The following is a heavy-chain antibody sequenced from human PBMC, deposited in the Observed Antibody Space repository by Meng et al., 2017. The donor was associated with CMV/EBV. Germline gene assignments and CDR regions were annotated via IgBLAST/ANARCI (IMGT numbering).Heavy chain of an antibody. CDR3: ARVERATSIRDHYGMDV. J-gene: IGHJ6*02. CDR1: GGTFSSYA. D-gene: IGHD5-24*01. Sequence: SVQVSCKASGGTFSSYAISWVRQAPGQGLEWMGGLIPIFGTANYAQKFQGRVTITTDESTSTAYMELSSLRSEDTAVYYCARVERATSIRDHYGMDVWGQGTTVTVSS. CDR2: LIPIFGTA. V-gene: IGHV1-69*05.